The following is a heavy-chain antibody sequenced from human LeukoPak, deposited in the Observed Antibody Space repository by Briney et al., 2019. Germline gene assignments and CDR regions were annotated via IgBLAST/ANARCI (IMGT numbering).Heavy chain of an antibody. V-gene: IGHV3-7*01. CDR2: IKQDGSEK. J-gene: IGHJ4*02. CDR3: ARDLRGVPSGGY. Sequence: PGGSLRLSCAASGFTFSSYWMSWVRQAPGKGLEWVANIKQDGSEKYYVGSVKGRFTISRDNAKNSLYLQMNSLRVEDTAVYYCARDLRGVPSGGYWGQGTLVTVSS. D-gene: IGHD3-10*01. CDR1: GFTFSSYW.